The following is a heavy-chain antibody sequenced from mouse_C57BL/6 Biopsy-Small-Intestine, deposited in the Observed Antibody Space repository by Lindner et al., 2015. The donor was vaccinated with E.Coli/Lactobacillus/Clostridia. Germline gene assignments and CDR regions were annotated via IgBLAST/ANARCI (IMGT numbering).Heavy chain of an antibody. J-gene: IGHJ4*01. V-gene: IGHV1-85*01. CDR2: IYPKDGST. CDR3: ARTYYYAMDY. Sequence: VQLQESGPELVKPGASVKLSCKASGFTFTDYDINWVKQRPGQGLEWIGWIYPKDGSTEYNEKFKGKATLTVDTSSSTAYMDLHSLTSEDSAVYFCARTYYYAMDYWGQGTSVTVSS. CDR1: GFTFTDYD.